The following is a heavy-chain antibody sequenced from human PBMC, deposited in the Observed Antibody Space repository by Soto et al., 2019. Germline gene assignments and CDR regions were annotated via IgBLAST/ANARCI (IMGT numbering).Heavy chain of an antibody. J-gene: IGHJ4*02. Sequence: QVQLVQSGAEMKKPGSSVKVSCKASGGTFSSYSINWVRQAPGHGLEWMGEIIPIFGTANYAQKFQGRVTITADESTSTAYMELSSLRSEDTAVYYCARDGGRHSGGIDYWGQGTLVTVSS. D-gene: IGHD1-26*01. CDR2: IIPIFGTA. CDR1: GGTFSSYS. V-gene: IGHV1-69*01. CDR3: ARDGGRHSGGIDY.